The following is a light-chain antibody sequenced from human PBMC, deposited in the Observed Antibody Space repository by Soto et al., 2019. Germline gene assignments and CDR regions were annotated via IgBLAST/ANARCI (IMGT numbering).Light chain of an antibody. CDR2: DVS. J-gene: IGLJ1*01. CDR1: SSDVGGYNY. V-gene: IGLV2-11*01. CDR3: CSYAGSYTFV. Sequence: QSALTQPRSVPGSPGQSVTISCTGTSSDVGGYNYVSWYQQHPGKAPKLMIYDVSKRPSGVPDRFSGSKSANTASLTISGLQAEDEADYNCCSYAGSYTFVFGTGTKVTVL.